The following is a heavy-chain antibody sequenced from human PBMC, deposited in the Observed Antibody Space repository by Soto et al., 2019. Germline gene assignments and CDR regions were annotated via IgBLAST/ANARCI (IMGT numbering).Heavy chain of an antibody. Sequence: SETLSLTCTVSGGSISSYYWSWIRQPPEKGLEWIGYIHSSGSTDFNPSLKSRVTISVDKSKNQFSLKLSSVTAADTAVYYCARVVGSASAGIFHYWAQGNLVTVSS. CDR2: IHSSGST. CDR3: ARVVGSASAGIFHY. V-gene: IGHV4-59*01. D-gene: IGHD6-13*01. CDR1: GGSISSYY. J-gene: IGHJ4*02.